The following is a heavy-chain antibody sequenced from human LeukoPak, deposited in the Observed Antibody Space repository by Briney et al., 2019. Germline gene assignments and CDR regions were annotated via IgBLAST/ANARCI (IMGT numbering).Heavy chain of an antibody. D-gene: IGHD1-26*01. CDR3: AGIVGATTQQFDY. Sequence: PSETLSLTCTVSGGSISSYYWSWIRQPPGKGLEWIGYIYTSGSTIYNPSLKSRVTISVDTSKNQFSLKLSSVTAADTAVYYCAGIVGATTQQFDYWGQGTLVTVSS. V-gene: IGHV4-4*09. CDR1: GGSISSYY. CDR2: IYTSGST. J-gene: IGHJ4*02.